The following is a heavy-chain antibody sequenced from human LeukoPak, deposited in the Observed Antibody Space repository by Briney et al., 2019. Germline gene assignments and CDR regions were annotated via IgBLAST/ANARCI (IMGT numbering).Heavy chain of an antibody. Sequence: PAGGSLRLYCAASGFTFSDSFMSWVRQAPGKGLEWVGRSRNKADSYTAEYAASLKGRFTISRDESKNSLYLQISSLETEDAAVYYCATSSWYRLAYWGQGSLVTVSS. D-gene: IGHD6-13*01. V-gene: IGHV3-72*01. CDR2: SRNKADSYTA. CDR1: GFTFSDSF. J-gene: IGHJ4*02. CDR3: ATSSWYRLAY.